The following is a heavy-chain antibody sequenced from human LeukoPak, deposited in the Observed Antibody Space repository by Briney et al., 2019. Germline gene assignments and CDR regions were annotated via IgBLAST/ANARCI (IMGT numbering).Heavy chain of an antibody. V-gene: IGHV1-69*05. CDR2: IIPIFGTA. CDR1: VGTFSSYA. D-gene: IGHD3-3*01. CDR3: ARDRAALTIFGVVTTPFDP. J-gene: IGHJ5*02. Sequence: ASVKVSCKASVGTFSSYAISWVRQAPGQGLEWMGRIIPIFGTANYAQKFQGRVTITTDESTSTAYMELSSLRSGDTAVYYCARDRAALTIFGVVTTPFDPWGQGTLVTVSS.